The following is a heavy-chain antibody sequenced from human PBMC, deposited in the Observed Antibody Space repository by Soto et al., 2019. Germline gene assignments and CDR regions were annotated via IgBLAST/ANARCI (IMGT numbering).Heavy chain of an antibody. D-gene: IGHD2-8*01. J-gene: IGHJ5*02. CDR3: ARDRSTYGGGGTGEVKENWFDP. Sequence: GPGPRPSSETLSLTCTVSGGSLTKYYWSWIRQPAGKGLEWIGRISTSGNVVSKASLRSRLTMSVDTSKNQFSLRLTSVTAADTAVYYCARDRSTYGGGGTGEVKENWFDPWGQGILVTVSS. V-gene: IGHV4-4*07. CDR1: GGSLTKYY. CDR2: ISTSGNV.